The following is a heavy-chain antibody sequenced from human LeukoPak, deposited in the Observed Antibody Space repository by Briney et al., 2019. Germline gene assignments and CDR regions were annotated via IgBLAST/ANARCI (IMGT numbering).Heavy chain of an antibody. CDR2: IKEDGSET. V-gene: IGHV3-7*05. Sequence: GGSLRLSCVASGFTFSNAWMTWVRQAPGKGLQWVANIKEDGSETIYVDSVKGRFTISRDNARNSVYLQMNSLRAEDTAVYYCAIYCRGGGICRFDDWGQGIPVTVSS. CDR1: GFTFSNAW. J-gene: IGHJ4*02. CDR3: AIYCRGGGICRFDD. D-gene: IGHD2-15*01.